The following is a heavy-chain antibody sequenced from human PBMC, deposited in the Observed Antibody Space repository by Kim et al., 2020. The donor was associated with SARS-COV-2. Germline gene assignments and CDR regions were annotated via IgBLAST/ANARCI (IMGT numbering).Heavy chain of an antibody. J-gene: IGHJ6*02. CDR2: ISYDGSNK. CDR3: AKDRAAVAGHYYGMDV. CDR1: GFTFSSYG. Sequence: GGSLRLSCAASGFTFSSYGMHWVRQAPGKGLEWVAVISYDGSNKYYADSVKGRFTISRDNSKNTLYLQMNSLRAEDTAVYYCAKDRAAVAGHYYGMDVWGQGTTVTVSS. D-gene: IGHD6-19*01. V-gene: IGHV3-30*18.